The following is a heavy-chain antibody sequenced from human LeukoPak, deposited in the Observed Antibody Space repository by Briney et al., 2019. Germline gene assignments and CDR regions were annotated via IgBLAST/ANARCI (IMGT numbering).Heavy chain of an antibody. CDR1: GGTFSTYS. D-gene: IGHD3-3*01. J-gene: IGHJ4*02. V-gene: IGHV1-69*13. Sequence: ASVKVSCKASGGTFSTYSINWVRQAPGQGLWWVGGIIPIFRTANYAQNFQGRVTITADESATTAYMHLTSLRSDDTAVYYCAAIFGVATFDSWGQGTLVTVSS. CDR3: AAIFGVATFDS. CDR2: IIPIFRTA.